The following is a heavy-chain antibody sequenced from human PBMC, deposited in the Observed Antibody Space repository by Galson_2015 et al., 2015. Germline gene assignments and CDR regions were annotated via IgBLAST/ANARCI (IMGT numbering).Heavy chain of an antibody. CDR1: GFTFSSYG. J-gene: IGHJ4*02. CDR2: ISYDGSNK. Sequence: SLRLSCAASGFTFSSYGMHWVRQAAGKGLEWVAVISYDGSNKYYADSVKGRFTISRDNSKNTLYLQMNSLRAEDTAVYYCAKDDYGGNSFDYWGQGTLVTVSS. V-gene: IGHV3-30*18. D-gene: IGHD4-23*01. CDR3: AKDDYGGNSFDY.